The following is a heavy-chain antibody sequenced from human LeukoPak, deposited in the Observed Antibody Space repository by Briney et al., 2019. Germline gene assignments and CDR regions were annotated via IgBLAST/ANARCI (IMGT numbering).Heavy chain of an antibody. D-gene: IGHD5-18*01. J-gene: IGHJ4*02. V-gene: IGHV3-23*01. CDR3: ANDLGWIQLNLG. CDR2: IDYSGDSP. CDR1: GFTLSSYE. Sequence: PGGSLRLSCTGSGFTLSSYETTWIRQAPGKGLEWVSSIDYSGDSPYYADSVKGRFTISRDNSRNTVYLQMNSLRAEDTAVYYCANDLGWIQLNLGRGQGTLVTVSS.